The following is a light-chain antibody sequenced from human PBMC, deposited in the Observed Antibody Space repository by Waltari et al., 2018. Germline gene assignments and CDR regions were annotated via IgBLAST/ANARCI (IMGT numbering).Light chain of an antibody. J-gene: IGLJ2*01. V-gene: IGLV3-25*03. CDR2: KDS. Sequence: SYELTQSPSLSVSPGQTARITCSGDALPNQYAYWYQQKPGQAPVLVMYKDSERPSRIPVRFSGSSSGTTVTLTITAVQAEDEADYYCHSADNSNSYQVFGGGTKLTVL. CDR1: ALPNQY. CDR3: HSADNSNSYQV.